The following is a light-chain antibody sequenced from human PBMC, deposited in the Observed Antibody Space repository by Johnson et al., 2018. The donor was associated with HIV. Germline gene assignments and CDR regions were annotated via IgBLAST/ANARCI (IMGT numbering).Light chain of an antibody. CDR3: GTWDSSLSAYV. V-gene: IGLV1-51*01. CDR1: SSNIGNNS. J-gene: IGLJ1*01. CDR2: DNN. Sequence: QSVLTQPPSVSAAPGQKVTISCSGSSSNIGNNSVSWYQQVQGTAPKLLIYDNNKRPSGIPDRFSGSKSGTSASLGITGLQTGDEADYYCGTWDSSLSAYVFGTETKVTVL.